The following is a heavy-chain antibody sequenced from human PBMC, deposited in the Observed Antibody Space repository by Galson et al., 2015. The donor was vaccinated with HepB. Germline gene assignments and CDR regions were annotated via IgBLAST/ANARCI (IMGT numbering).Heavy chain of an antibody. CDR1: GFTFNIYA. J-gene: IGHJ5*02. CDR2: ITSSGGST. CDR3: AKGGWSSWFDP. V-gene: IGHV3-23*01. D-gene: IGHD6-19*01. Sequence: LRLSCAASGFTFNIYAMNWVRQAPGKGLEWVSSITSSGGSTYFADSVKGRFTISRDNSKNTLYLQMNSLRAEDTAVYYCAKGGWSSWFDPWGQGTLVTVSS.